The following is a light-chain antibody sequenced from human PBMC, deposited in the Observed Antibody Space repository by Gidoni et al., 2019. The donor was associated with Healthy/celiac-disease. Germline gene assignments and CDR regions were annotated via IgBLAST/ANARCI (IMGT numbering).Light chain of an antibody. Sequence: EIVLTQSPGTLSLSPGERATLSCRASQSVSSSYLAWYQQKPGQAPRLLIYGASSRATGIPDRFSGSGSGTDFTLTISRLEPEDFAVYYCQQYGSSYTFAHGTKLEIK. CDR2: GAS. CDR1: QSVSSSY. CDR3: QQYGSSYT. V-gene: IGKV3-20*01. J-gene: IGKJ2*01.